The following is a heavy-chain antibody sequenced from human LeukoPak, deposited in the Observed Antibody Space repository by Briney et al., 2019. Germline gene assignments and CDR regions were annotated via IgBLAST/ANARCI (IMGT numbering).Heavy chain of an antibody. CDR1: GYTFTAYY. CDR3: AMASSGFGGYFDY. D-gene: IGHD3-10*01. Sequence: ASVKVSCKASGYTFTAYYLHWVQQAPGQGLEWMGWINPNSGGTNYAQKFQGRVTMTRDTSISTAYMELSSLRSDDTAVYYCAMASSGFGGYFDYWGQGTLVTVSS. CDR2: INPNSGGT. V-gene: IGHV1-2*02. J-gene: IGHJ4*02.